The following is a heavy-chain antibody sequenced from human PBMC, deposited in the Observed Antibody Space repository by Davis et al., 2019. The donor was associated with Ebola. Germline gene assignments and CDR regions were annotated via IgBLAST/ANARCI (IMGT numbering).Heavy chain of an antibody. CDR2: ISSSSDHI. J-gene: IGHJ4*02. D-gene: IGHD1-26*01. CDR1: GFTFSSYV. CDR3: ARDPYRGSYQTSYFDY. V-gene: IGHV3-21*01. Sequence: PGGFLRLSCAASGFTFSSYVITWVRQAPGKGLDWVSSISSSSDHIHYADSLKGRFTISRDDAKNLLFLQMNSLRVEDTAIYYCARDPYRGSYQTSYFDYWGQGTLVTVFS.